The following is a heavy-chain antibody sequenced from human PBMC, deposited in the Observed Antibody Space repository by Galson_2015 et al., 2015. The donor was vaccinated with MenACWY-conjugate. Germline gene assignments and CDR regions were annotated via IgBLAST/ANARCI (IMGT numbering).Heavy chain of an antibody. CDR3: ARDRKEPPVPLPSNWFDP. CDR2: IDRAGSST. J-gene: IGHJ5*02. V-gene: IGHV3-74*01. D-gene: IGHD2-2*01. Sequence: SLRLSCAASGFTFGSYWMHWVRQVPGKGLVWVSRIDRAGSSTTYADSVKGRFTISRDNAKNTLYLQMNSLRAEDAAVYYCARDRKEPPVPLPSNWFDPWGPGTQVIASP. CDR1: GFTFGSYW.